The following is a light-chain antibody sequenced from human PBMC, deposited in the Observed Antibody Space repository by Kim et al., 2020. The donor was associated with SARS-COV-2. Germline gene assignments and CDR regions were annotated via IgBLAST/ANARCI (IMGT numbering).Light chain of an antibody. CDR3: SSLTSSITYV. V-gene: IGLV2-14*04. J-gene: IGLJ1*01. Sequence: GQSITISCTGTSSAVCGYNHVSWYQQHPGKAPKLIIYDVNEWPSGVSNRFSASKSGNTASLTISWLQAEDEADYYCSSLTSSITYVFGTGTKVTVL. CDR2: DVN. CDR1: SSAVCGYNH.